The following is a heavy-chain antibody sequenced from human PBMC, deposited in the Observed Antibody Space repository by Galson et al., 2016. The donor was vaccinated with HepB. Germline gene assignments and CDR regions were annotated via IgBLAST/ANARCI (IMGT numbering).Heavy chain of an antibody. CDR2: INNYGMST. CDR1: GFAFSDYW. Sequence: SLRLSCAASGFAFSDYWMHWVRQVPGQGPVWVSRINNYGMSTDYADSVKGRFTISRDNSKNTLYLQMNSLRGEDTAVYYCGKGGTGIAVPVDLWGEGTLVTVSS. CDR3: GKGGTGIAVPVDL. D-gene: IGHD1-1*01. J-gene: IGHJ5*02. V-gene: IGHV3-74*01.